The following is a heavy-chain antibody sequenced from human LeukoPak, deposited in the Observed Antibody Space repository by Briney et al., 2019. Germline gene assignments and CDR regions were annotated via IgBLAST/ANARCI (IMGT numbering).Heavy chain of an antibody. V-gene: IGHV4-38-2*02. J-gene: IGHJ6*03. CDR3: ARECPEGFLEYFDF. D-gene: IGHD3-3*01. Sequence: SESLSLSCTVTGYSISSGYYWAGVRQSPESGLEWFGSIYDSGSTYYNPALKSRVTLSMDTSKNQFSLKLSSVTAEDTAVYYCARECPEGFLEYFDFWGKGATVTVS. CDR1: GYSISSGYY. CDR2: IYDSGST.